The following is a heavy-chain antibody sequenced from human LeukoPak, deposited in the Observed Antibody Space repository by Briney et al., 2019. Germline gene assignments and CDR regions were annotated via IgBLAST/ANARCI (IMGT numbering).Heavy chain of an antibody. CDR3: ARWGYCSSTSCYGAWLDP. V-gene: IGHV4-59*12. J-gene: IGHJ5*02. Sequence: PSETLSLTCTVSGGSISSYYWNWIRQPPGMRLEWIGYIYYSGSTKYNPSLKSRVTISVDRSKNQFSLKLSSVTAADTAVYYCARWGYCSSTSCYGAWLDPWGQGTLVTVSS. CDR1: GGSISSYY. CDR2: IYYSGST. D-gene: IGHD2-2*01.